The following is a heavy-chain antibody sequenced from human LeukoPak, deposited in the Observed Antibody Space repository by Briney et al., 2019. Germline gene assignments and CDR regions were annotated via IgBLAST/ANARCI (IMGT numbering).Heavy chain of an antibody. CDR1: GGSFSGYY. D-gene: IGHD5-18*01. J-gene: IGHJ4*02. CDR3: ASPDTAMVY. CDR2: INHSGST. V-gene: IGHV4-34*01. Sequence: SETLSLTCAVYGGSFSGYYWSWIRQPPGKGLEWIGEINHSGSTNYNPSLKSRVTISVDTSKNQFSLELSSVTAADTAVYYCASPDTAMVYWGQGTLVTVSS.